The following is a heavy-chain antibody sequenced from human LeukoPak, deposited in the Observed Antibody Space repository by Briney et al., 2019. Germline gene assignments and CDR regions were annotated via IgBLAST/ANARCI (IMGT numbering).Heavy chain of an antibody. CDR1: GFTFSRYE. CDR3: ARDYASDY. CDR2: ISRSGDTI. D-gene: IGHD3-10*01. V-gene: IGHV3-48*03. J-gene: IGHJ4*02. Sequence: PGGSLRLSCAASGFTFSRYEMNWVRQAPGKGLEWVSYISRSGDTIYFADSVKGRFTISRDNAKNSLYLQMSSLRAEDTGVYYCARDYASDYWGQGTLVTVSS.